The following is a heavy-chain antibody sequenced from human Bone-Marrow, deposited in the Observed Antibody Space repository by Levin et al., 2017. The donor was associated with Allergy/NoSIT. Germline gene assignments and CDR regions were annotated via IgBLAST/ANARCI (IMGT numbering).Heavy chain of an antibody. CDR2: ISSSGST. CDR1: GGSVSSDTYY. J-gene: IGHJ4*02. V-gene: IGHV4-61*01. Sequence: SQTLSLTCTVSGGSVSSDTYYWSWIRQPPGKGLEWIGYISSSGSTSYNPSLMSRVTISLHTSKNQFSLRLTSVTPADTAVYYCARDDYSDFTGWVWGQGSLVTVSS. D-gene: IGHD3-9*01. CDR3: ARDDYSDFTGWV.